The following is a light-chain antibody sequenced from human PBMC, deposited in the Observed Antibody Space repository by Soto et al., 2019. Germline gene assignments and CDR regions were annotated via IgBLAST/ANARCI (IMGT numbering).Light chain of an antibody. Sequence: VLTQSPAILSLSPGERATLSCRASQSVNNYLAWYQQRPGQPPRLLIYDSSNRATGIPDRFSASGSGTDFTLTISSLEPEDFAVYHCQHYESLPLTFGGGTKVEIK. CDR3: QHYESLPLT. J-gene: IGKJ4*01. CDR1: QSVNNY. CDR2: DSS. V-gene: IGKV3-11*01.